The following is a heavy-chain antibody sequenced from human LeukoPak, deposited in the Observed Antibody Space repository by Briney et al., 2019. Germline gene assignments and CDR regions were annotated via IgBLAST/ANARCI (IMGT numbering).Heavy chain of an antibody. J-gene: IGHJ3*02. CDR3: GRYGSDAFDI. Sequence: PGGSLRLSCTASGFTFSTSDMHWVRQGTGKGLEWVSAIGPGGDTYYPGSVKGRFTISRENAKNSLHLQMNSLRAGDTAVYYCGRYGSDAFDIWGRGTMVTVSS. V-gene: IGHV3-13*04. D-gene: IGHD3-16*01. CDR1: GFTFSTSD. CDR2: IGPGGDT.